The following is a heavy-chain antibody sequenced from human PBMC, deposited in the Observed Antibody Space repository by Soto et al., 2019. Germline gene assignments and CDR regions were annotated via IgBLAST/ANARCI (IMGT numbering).Heavy chain of an antibody. Sequence: QMQLVQSGPEVKKPGTSVKVSCKASGFTFTSSAVQWVRQARGQRLEWIGWIVVGSGNTNYAQKFQERVTITRDMSTSTAYMELSSLRSEDTAVYYCAAPAGSSGNYGYYYYYGMDVWGQGTTVTVSS. D-gene: IGHD3-22*01. V-gene: IGHV1-58*01. CDR1: GFTFTSSA. CDR2: IVVGSGNT. CDR3: AAPAGSSGNYGYYYYYGMDV. J-gene: IGHJ6*02.